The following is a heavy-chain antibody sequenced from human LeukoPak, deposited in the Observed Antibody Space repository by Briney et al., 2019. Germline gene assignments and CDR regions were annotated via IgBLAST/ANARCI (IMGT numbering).Heavy chain of an antibody. D-gene: IGHD3-22*01. Sequence: GESLKISCKGSGYSFTSYWIGWVRQMPGKGLEWMGIIYPGDSDTRYSPSFQGQVTISADKSISTAYLQWSSLKASDTAMYYCARGNRGDYDSSGYHDAFDIWGQGTMVIVSS. CDR1: GYSFTSYW. CDR2: IYPGDSDT. CDR3: ARGNRGDYDSSGYHDAFDI. V-gene: IGHV5-51*01. J-gene: IGHJ3*02.